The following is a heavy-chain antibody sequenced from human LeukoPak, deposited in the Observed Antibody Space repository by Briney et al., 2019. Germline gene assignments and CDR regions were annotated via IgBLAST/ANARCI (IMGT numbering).Heavy chain of an antibody. V-gene: IGHV3-30-3*01. J-gene: IGHJ4*02. Sequence: GGSLRLSCAASGFPFSTCAMHWVRQAPGKGLEWVAVISYDETNKYYADSVKGRFTISRDNSKSTLYLQMDSLRAEDTAVYYCARDGSVVPAAMRGYFDYWGQGTLVTVSS. D-gene: IGHD2-2*01. CDR2: ISYDETNK. CDR3: ARDGSVVPAAMRGYFDY. CDR1: GFPFSTCA.